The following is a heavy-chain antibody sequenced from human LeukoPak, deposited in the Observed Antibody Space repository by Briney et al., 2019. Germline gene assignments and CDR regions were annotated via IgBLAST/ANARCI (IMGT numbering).Heavy chain of an antibody. J-gene: IGHJ3*02. Sequence: SQTLSLTCTVSGGSISSGGYYWSWIRQHPGKGLEWIGYIYYSGSTYYNPSLKGRVTISVDTSKNQFSLKLSSVTAADTAVYYCARDLLVGSGTQETHAFDIWGQGTMVTVSS. CDR1: GGSISSGGYY. CDR2: IYYSGST. D-gene: IGHD3-10*01. V-gene: IGHV4-31*03. CDR3: ARDLLVGSGTQETHAFDI.